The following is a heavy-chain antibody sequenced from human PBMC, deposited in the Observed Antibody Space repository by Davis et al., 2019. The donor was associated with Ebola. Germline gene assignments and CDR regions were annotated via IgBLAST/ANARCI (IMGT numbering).Heavy chain of an antibody. D-gene: IGHD5-12*01. V-gene: IGHV3-48*02. CDR1: GFTLSSYW. CDR2: ISSTSRTI. J-gene: IGHJ4*02. CDR3: AREGYTGYVRISGSYYADY. Sequence: GESLKISCAASGFTLSSYWMSWVRQAPGKGLEWVSYISSTSRTIYYADSVKGRFTISRDNARNSVYLQLNSLTDEDTAVYFCAREGYTGYVRISGSYYADYWGQGTLVTVSS.